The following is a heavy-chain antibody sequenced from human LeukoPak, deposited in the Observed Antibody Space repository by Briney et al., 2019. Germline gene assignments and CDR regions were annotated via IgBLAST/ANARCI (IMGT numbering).Heavy chain of an antibody. Sequence: GGSLRLSCTASRFIFNSYAMSWVRQAPGKGLEWVSSVSGSGDNSYYADSVKGRCTISRDNSKNTLYLQMNSLRVEDTAVYYCARGLFLSGYLDAFDIWGQGTVVTVSS. D-gene: IGHD3-22*01. CDR2: VSGSGDNS. CDR3: ARGLFLSGYLDAFDI. J-gene: IGHJ3*02. CDR1: RFIFNSYA. V-gene: IGHV3-23*01.